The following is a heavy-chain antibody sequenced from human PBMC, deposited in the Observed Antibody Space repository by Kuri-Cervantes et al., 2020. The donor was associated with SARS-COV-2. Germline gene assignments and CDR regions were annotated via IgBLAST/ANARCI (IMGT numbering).Heavy chain of an antibody. D-gene: IGHD4-11*01. V-gene: IGHV1-2*02. CDR1: GYTFTGYY. CDR3: ARVSYSRGQTDYSILYYFDY. J-gene: IGHJ4*02. CDR2: INPNSGGT. Sequence: GGSLRLSCKASGYTFTGYYMHWVRQAPGQGLEWMGWINPNSGGTNYAQKFQGRVTMTRDTSISTAYMELSRLRSDDTAVYYCARVSYSRGQTDYSILYYFDYWGQGTLVTVSS.